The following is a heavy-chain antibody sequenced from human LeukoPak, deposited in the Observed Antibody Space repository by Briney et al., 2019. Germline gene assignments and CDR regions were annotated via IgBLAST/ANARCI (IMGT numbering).Heavy chain of an antibody. D-gene: IGHD1-26*01. V-gene: IGHV3-48*04. Sequence: GGSLRLSCAASGFTFSSYIMNWVRQAPGKGLEWVSYISSSSSNIYYADSVKGRFTISRDNAKNSLFLQMNSLRAEDTAVYYCARGSGSYYRSPMDVWGQGTTVTVSS. CDR3: ARGSGSYYRSPMDV. CDR1: GFTFSSYI. CDR2: ISSSSSNI. J-gene: IGHJ6*02.